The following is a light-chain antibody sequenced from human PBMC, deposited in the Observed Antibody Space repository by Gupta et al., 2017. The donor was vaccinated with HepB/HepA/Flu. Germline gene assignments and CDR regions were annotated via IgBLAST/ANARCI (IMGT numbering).Light chain of an antibody. V-gene: IGKV1D-12*01. Sequence: DTQMTQSPSSVSASVGDRVRITCRASQGISTRLAWYQQKPGKAPKRLIYDASSLKSGVPSRFSGSGSGTHFTLTINNLQPEDVATYYCQQASTFPFTFGPGTKVDFK. CDR1: QGISTR. CDR2: DAS. CDR3: QQASTFPFT. J-gene: IGKJ3*01.